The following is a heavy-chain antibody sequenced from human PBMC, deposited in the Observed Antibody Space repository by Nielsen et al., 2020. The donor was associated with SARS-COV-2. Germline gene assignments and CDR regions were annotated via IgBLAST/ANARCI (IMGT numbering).Heavy chain of an antibody. Sequence: GEALKISCAASGFAFSSYSMNWVRQAPGKGLEWVSSISSGSSYIYYADSVKGRFTISRDNAKNSLYLQMNSLRAEDTAVYYCARVIAAAGPVAYWGQGTLVTVS. CDR2: ISSGSSYI. CDR3: ARVIAAAGPVAY. D-gene: IGHD6-13*01. V-gene: IGHV3-21*01. CDR1: GFAFSSYS. J-gene: IGHJ4*02.